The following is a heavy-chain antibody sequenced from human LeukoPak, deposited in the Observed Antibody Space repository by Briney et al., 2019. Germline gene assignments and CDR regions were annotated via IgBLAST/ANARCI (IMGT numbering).Heavy chain of an antibody. CDR2: IYDSGST. CDR3: ARDPRGGYSSAWYYFDY. CDR1: GGSISSYS. Sequence: PSETLSLTCTVSGGSISSYSWNWLRQPPGKGLEWIGYIYDSGSTNYNPSLKSRVTISVDTSKNQFSLKLSSVTAADTAVYYCARDPRGGYSSAWYYFDYWGQGTLVTVSS. V-gene: IGHV4-59*01. D-gene: IGHD6-19*01. J-gene: IGHJ4*02.